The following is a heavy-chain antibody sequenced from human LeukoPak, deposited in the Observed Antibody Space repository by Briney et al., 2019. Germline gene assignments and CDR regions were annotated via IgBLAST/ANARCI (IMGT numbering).Heavy chain of an antibody. CDR3: ARGKWLVADY. J-gene: IGHJ4*02. V-gene: IGHV4-59*01. Sequence: PSETLSLTCTVSGGSISSYYWSWIRQPPGKGLECICYIYYSGSTTYNPSLKSRVTISADTSKNQFSRKLSSVAAADTAGYYCARGKWLVADYWGQGTLVTVSS. CDR1: GGSISSYY. D-gene: IGHD6-19*01. CDR2: IYYSGST.